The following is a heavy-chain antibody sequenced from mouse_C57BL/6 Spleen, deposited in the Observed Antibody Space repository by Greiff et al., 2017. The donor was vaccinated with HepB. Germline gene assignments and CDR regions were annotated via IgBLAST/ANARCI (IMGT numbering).Heavy chain of an antibody. CDR1: GYTFTAYT. CDR3: ARHECLPYGCDEFAY. J-gene: IGHJ3*01. V-gene: IGHV1-62-2*01. CDR2: FYPGSGSI. D-gene: IGHD2-2*01. Sequence: QVQLQQSGAELVKPGASVKLSCKASGYTFTAYTIHWVKQRSGQGLEWIGWFYPGSGSIKYNEKFKDKATLTADKSSSTVYIELSRLTSEDSAVYFCARHECLPYGCDEFAYWGQGTLLTVSS.